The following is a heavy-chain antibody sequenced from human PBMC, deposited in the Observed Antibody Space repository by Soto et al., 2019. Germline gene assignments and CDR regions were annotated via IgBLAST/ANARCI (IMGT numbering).Heavy chain of an antibody. J-gene: IGHJ3*02. V-gene: IGHV4-59*12. CDR2: IYYSGST. D-gene: IGHD2-8*01. Sequence: WIWIRQSPEKGLEWLGNIYYSGSTNYSPSLNSRLSISLDTSKNQFSLKLRSVTAADTAVYYCVRESRCVNGACGNVFDIWGRGTKVTVSS. CDR3: VRESRCVNGACGNVFDI.